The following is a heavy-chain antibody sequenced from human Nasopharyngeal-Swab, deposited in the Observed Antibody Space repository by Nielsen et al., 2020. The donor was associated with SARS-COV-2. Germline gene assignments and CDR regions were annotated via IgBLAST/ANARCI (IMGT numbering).Heavy chain of an antibody. CDR3: TSQTYYYDSSETLYYYYMDV. D-gene: IGHD3-22*01. Sequence: GGSLSLSCTGSGFTFGNYSMNWVRQAPGKGLEWVGFIRSKTYGETTDYAASVKGRFTILRDDSKSIAYLQMNSLRTEDTAVYYCTSQTYYYDSSETLYYYYMDVWGKGTTVTVSS. V-gene: IGHV3-49*04. J-gene: IGHJ6*03. CDR2: IRSKTYGETT. CDR1: GFTFGNYS.